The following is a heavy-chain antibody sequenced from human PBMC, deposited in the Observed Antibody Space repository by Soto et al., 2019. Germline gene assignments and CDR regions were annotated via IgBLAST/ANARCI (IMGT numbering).Heavy chain of an antibody. D-gene: IGHD6-13*01. CDR2: IFSNDEK. Sequence: QVTLKESGPVLVKPTETLTLTCTVPGFSLSNARMGVSWIRQPPGKALEWLAHIFSNDEKSYSTSLKSRLTISKDTSKSQVVLTMTNMDPVDTATYYCARILGTIAAAGSQNWFDPWGQGTLVTVSS. CDR1: GFSLSNARMG. CDR3: ARILGTIAAAGSQNWFDP. V-gene: IGHV2-26*01. J-gene: IGHJ5*02.